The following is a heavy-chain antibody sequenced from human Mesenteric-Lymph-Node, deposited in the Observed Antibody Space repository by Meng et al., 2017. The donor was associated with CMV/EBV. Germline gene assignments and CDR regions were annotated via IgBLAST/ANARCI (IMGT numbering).Heavy chain of an antibody. CDR3: ARDSGSFYGMDV. CDR1: GFTFSSHI. J-gene: IGHJ6*02. V-gene: IGHV3-33*05. Sequence: GSLRLSCAASGFTFSSHIIHWVRQAPGKGLEWVALISHDGSDKYYEDSVKGRFTISRDNSKNTLYLQMQSLRAEDTAVYYCARDSGSFYGMDVWGQGTTVTVSS. D-gene: IGHD1-26*01. CDR2: ISHDGSDK.